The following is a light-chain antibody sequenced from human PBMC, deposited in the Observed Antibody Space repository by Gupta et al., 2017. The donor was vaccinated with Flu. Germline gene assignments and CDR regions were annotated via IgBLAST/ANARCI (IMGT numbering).Light chain of an antibody. CDR1: QSITSW. CDR2: KAS. Sequence: DIQMTQSPSTLSAFVGDRVTITCRASQSITSWLAWYQQKPGKAPKLLIFKASNLESGVPSRFSGSGSGTEFTLTISSLQPDDFATYYCQQYSTYPWTFGRGTKVEI. CDR3: QQYSTYPWT. J-gene: IGKJ1*01. V-gene: IGKV1-5*03.